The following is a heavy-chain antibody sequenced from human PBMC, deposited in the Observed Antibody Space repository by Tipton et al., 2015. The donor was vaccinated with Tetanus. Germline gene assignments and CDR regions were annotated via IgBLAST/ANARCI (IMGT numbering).Heavy chain of an antibody. CDR2: IVFDGKNE. CDR3: AREGY. Sequence: QLVQSGGGVVQPGRSLRLSCAASGFRFSYSGMHWVRQAPGKGLEWVAVIVFDGKNERYADSVKGRFTISRDNAKNSLSLQMSSLRGEDTAVYYCAREGYWGQRTLVTVSS. J-gene: IGHJ4*02. CDR1: GFRFSYSG. V-gene: IGHV3-33*08.